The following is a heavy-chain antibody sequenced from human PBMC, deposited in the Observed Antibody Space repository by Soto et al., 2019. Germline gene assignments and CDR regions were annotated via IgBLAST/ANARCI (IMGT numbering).Heavy chain of an antibody. V-gene: IGHV1-46*01. CDR3: ARDLGGQPCGDC. Sequence: QVQLVQSGAEVKKPGASVKVSCKASGYTFTSYDMHWVRQAPGQGLEWMGIINPSGGSTSYAQKLQRRVTMTRDTSTSTDYMELRSLRSEDTAVYYCARDLGGQPCGDCCGQGTLVSVSS. J-gene: IGHJ4*02. D-gene: IGHD1-26*01. CDR1: GYTFTSYD. CDR2: INPSGGST.